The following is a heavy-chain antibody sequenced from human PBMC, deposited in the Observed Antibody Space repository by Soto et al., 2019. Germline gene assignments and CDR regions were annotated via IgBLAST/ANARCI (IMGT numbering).Heavy chain of an antibody. CDR1: GGTFSSYA. CDR2: IIPIFGTA. V-gene: IGHV1-69*13. CDR3: ASPRLLAKIVSYEYGMDV. Sequence: SVKVSCKASGGTFSSYAISWVRQAPGQGLEWMGGIIPIFGTADYAQKFQGRVTITADESTSTAYMELSSLRSEDTAVYYCASPRLLAKIVSYEYGMDVWGQGTTVTVAS. J-gene: IGHJ6*02. D-gene: IGHD3-22*01.